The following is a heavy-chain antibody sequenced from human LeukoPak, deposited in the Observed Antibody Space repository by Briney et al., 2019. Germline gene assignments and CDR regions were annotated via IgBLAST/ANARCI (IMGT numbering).Heavy chain of an antibody. CDR3: AKDQQLAGAY. V-gene: IGHV3-23*01. CDR2: ISGSGEST. Sequence: GGSLRLCCAASGFTFSSYAMSWVRQAPGKGLEWVSAISGSGESTYYADSAKGRFTVSRDNSKNTLYLQMNSLRAEDTAVYYCAKDQQLAGAYWGQGTLVTVSS. CDR1: GFTFSSYA. J-gene: IGHJ4*02. D-gene: IGHD6-6*01.